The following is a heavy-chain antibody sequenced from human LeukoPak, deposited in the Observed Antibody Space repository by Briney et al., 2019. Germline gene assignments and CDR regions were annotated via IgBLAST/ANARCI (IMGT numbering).Heavy chain of an antibody. J-gene: IGHJ4*02. CDR3: VKGRSGTFAFDY. D-gene: IGHD1-26*01. CDR2: LINNGAGT. CDR1: GFTFSSYA. Sequence: GGSLRLSCSASGFTFSSYAMHWVRQATWKGLEYVSNLINNGAGTYSADSMKGRFTISRDNFKNTLYLKMSSLIPEDTAVDYCVKGRSGTFAFDYWGQGTLVTVSS. V-gene: IGHV3-64D*09.